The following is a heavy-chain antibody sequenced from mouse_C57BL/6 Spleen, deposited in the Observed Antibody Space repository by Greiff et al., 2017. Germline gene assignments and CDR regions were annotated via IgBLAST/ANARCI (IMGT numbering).Heavy chain of an antibody. CDR2: IYLGSGST. Sequence: VQLQQPGAELVKPGASVKMSCKASGYTFTSYWITWVKQRPGQGLEWIGDIYLGSGSTNYNEKFKSKATLTVDTSSSAAYMQLSSLTSEDSAVYYCARGYYYGSSPCYFDYWGQGTTLTVSS. J-gene: IGHJ2*01. D-gene: IGHD1-1*01. CDR1: GYTFTSYW. CDR3: ARGYYYGSSPCYFDY. V-gene: IGHV1-55*01.